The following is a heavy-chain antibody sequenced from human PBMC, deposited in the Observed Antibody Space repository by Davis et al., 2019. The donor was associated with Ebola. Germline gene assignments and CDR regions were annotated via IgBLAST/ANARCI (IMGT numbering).Heavy chain of an antibody. D-gene: IGHD3-3*01. CDR1: GFTFSSYA. J-gene: IGHJ4*02. CDR3: ARATQYITIFGVVIHSPDY. V-gene: IGHV3-30-3*01. Sequence: PGGSLRLSCAASGFTFSSYAMHWVRQAPGKGLEWVAVISYDGSNKYYADSVKGRFTISRDNSKNTLYLQMNSLRAEDTAVYYCARATQYITIFGVVIHSPDYWGQGTLVTVSS. CDR2: ISYDGSNK.